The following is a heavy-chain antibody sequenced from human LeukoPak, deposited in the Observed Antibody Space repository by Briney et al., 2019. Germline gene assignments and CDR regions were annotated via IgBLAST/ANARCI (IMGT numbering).Heavy chain of an antibody. J-gene: IGHJ6*02. CDR2: ISAYNGNT. Sequence: GASVKVSSKASGYTFTSYGISWVRQAPGQGLEWMGWISAYNGNTNYAQKLQGRVTMTTDTSTSTAYMELRSLRSDDTAVYYCARGPPAGYGSGTPTYYYYGMDVWGQGTTVTVSS. D-gene: IGHD3-10*01. V-gene: IGHV1-18*01. CDR1: GYTFTSYG. CDR3: ARGPPAGYGSGTPTYYYYGMDV.